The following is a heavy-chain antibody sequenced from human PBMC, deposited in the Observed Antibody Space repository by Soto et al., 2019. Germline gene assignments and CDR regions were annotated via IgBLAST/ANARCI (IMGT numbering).Heavy chain of an antibody. CDR3: TRKIYDFWSGYPFYYGMDV. Sequence: EVQLVESGGGLVQPGGSLKLSCAASGFTFSGSAMHWVRQASGKGLEWVGRIRSKANSYATAYAASVKGRFTISRDDSKNTAYLQMNSLKTEDTAVYYCTRKIYDFWSGYPFYYGMDVWGQGTTVTVSS. CDR1: GFTFSGSA. J-gene: IGHJ6*02. V-gene: IGHV3-73*02. CDR2: IRSKANSYAT. D-gene: IGHD3-3*01.